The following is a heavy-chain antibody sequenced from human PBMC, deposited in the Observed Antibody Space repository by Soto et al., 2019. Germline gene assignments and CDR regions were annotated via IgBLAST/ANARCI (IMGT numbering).Heavy chain of an antibody. V-gene: IGHV1-46*03. CDR1: GYTFTSYY. CDR3: ARAFGGDRRAFYI. CDR2: INPSSGST. D-gene: IGHD2-21*02. Sequence: QVQLVQSGAEVKKPGASVKVSCKASGYTFTSYYMHWVRQAPGQGLEWMGIINPSSGSTSYAQKFQGRVTITRDTSTSTVYMELSSLRSEDTAVYYCARAFGGDRRAFYIWGQGTMVTVSS. J-gene: IGHJ3*02.